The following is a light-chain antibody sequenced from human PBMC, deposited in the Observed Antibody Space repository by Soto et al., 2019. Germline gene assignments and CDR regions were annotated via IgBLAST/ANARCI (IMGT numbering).Light chain of an antibody. CDR2: GAS. V-gene: IGKV3-20*01. CDR1: QSMGSN. J-gene: IGKJ1*01. CDR3: QQYET. Sequence: EIVITQSPATLSVSPGERATLSCRASQSMGSNLAWYQQKRGQAPRLLIYGASSRATGIPDRFSGSGSGTDFTLTISRLEPEDFAVYYCQQYETFGQGTKVDI.